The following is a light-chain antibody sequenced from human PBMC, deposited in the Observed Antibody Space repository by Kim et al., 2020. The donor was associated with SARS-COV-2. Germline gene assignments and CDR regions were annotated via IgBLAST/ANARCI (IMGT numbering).Light chain of an antibody. CDR1: NIGTQS. Sequence: SYELTQPPSVSVAPGKTARLTCGGNNIGTQSVHWYQQKPGQAPVVVIFYDSDRPSGIPERISASNSGDTATLTISSVEAGDEADYYCQLWDNDSDHWVFG. V-gene: IGLV3-21*01. J-gene: IGLJ3*02. CDR3: QLWDNDSDHWV. CDR2: YDS.